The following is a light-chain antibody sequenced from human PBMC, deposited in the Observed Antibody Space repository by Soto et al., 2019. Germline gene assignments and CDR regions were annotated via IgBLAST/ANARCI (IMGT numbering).Light chain of an antibody. CDR1: QGFSIS. Sequence: DIQLTQSPSFLSASVGDRVTITCRASQGFSISLAWYQQKPGKAPKLLIYAASTLQSGLPSRFSGSGSGTEFTLAISSVQPEDVAIYYCPQPSNCPWPLGQGTKL. CDR2: AAS. V-gene: IGKV1-9*01. J-gene: IGKJ2*01. CDR3: PQPSNCPWP.